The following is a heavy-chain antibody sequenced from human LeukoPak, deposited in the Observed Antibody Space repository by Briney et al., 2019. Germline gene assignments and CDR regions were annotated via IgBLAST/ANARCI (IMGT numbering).Heavy chain of an antibody. CDR1: GASISTYY. V-gene: IGHV4-59*01. CDR2: IYSSGST. J-gene: IGHJ5*02. D-gene: IGHD5-18*01. CDR3: ARGGPRGYSYGQFDP. Sequence: SETLSLTCTVSGASISTYYWSWIRQPPGKGLEWIGYIYSSGSTNYNPSLKSQVTISVETSKNQFSLKLSSVTAADTALYYCARGGPRGYSYGQFDPWGQGTLVTVSS.